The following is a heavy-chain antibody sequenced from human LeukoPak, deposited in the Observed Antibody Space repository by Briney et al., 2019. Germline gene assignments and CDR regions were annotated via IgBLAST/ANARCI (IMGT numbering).Heavy chain of an antibody. Sequence: GGSLRLSCAASGFTFSSSAMSWIRQAPGKGLEWVSSISARGISTYYADSVKGRFTISRDNSKNTLYLQMNSLRGDDIGVYYCAKSFDFSNGHSPILTPFDSWGQGTLVSVSS. CDR3: AKSFDFSNGHSPILTPFDS. V-gene: IGHV3-23*01. CDR1: GFTFSSSA. D-gene: IGHD3-3*01. J-gene: IGHJ4*02. CDR2: ISARGIST.